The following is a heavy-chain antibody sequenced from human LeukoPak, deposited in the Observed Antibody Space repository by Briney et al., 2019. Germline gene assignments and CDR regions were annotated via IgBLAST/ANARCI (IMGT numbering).Heavy chain of an antibody. Sequence: GGSLRLSCAGSGFTFSNYAMSWVRQAPGKGLEWVSAISGSGISTFYADSVKGRFIISRDNSKNTLYPQMNSLRAEDTAVYFCAKDQAYYDGGQGTLVTVSS. D-gene: IGHD3-22*01. V-gene: IGHV3-23*01. CDR3: AKDQAYYD. CDR2: ISGSGIST. J-gene: IGHJ4*02. CDR1: GFTFSNYA.